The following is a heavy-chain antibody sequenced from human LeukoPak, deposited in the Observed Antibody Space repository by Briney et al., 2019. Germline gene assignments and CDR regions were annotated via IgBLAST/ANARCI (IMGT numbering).Heavy chain of an antibody. D-gene: IGHD3-9*01. J-gene: IGHJ3*02. CDR3: AKSLRYFDWLLSDAFDI. CDR2: ISYDGSNK. Sequence: LSGGSLRLSCAASGFTFSSYGMHWVRQAPGKGLEWVAVISYDGSNKYYADSVKGRFTISRDNSKNTLYLQMNSLGAEDTAVYYCAKSLRYFDWLLSDAFDIWGQGTMVTVSS. CDR1: GFTFSSYG. V-gene: IGHV3-30*18.